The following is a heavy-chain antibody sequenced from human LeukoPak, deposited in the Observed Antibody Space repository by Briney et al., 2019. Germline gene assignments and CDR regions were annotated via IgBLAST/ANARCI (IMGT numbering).Heavy chain of an antibody. V-gene: IGHV4-34*01. Sequence: SETLSLTCAVYGGSFSGYYWSWIRQPPGKGLEWIGEINHSGSTNYNPSLKSRVTISVDTSKNQFSLKLSSVTAADTAVYYCARVEPYYYGSGSYYNQIDYWGQGTLVTVSS. J-gene: IGHJ4*02. CDR3: ARVEPYYYGSGSYYNQIDY. D-gene: IGHD3-10*01. CDR2: INHSGST. CDR1: GGSFSGYY.